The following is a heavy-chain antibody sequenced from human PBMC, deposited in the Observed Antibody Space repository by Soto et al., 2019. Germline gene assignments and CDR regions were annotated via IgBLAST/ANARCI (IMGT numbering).Heavy chain of an antibody. CDR1: GGSISSGGYY. CDR2: IYYSGST. V-gene: IGHV4-31*03. J-gene: IGHJ4*02. D-gene: IGHD3-9*01. Sequence: PSETLSLTCTVSGGSISSGGYYWSWILQHPGKGLEWIGYIYYSGSTYYNPSLKSRVTISVDTSKNQFSLKLSSVTAADTAVYYCARGGTSYDILTGQNRYYFDYWGQGTLVTVSS. CDR3: ARGGTSYDILTGQNRYYFDY.